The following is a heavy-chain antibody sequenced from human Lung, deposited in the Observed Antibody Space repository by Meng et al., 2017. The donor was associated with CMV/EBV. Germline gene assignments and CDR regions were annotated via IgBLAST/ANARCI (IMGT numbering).Heavy chain of an antibody. CDR1: GGSLSGYY. J-gene: IGHJ4*02. Sequence: SQXXSLTXGIYGGSLSGYYWSWIRQTPGKGLEWMGEIRHSGDISNYNPSLKSRVTISIDTSKKQFSLKLSAVTAADTAVYYCARQYSSSYYSDYWGQGTLVTVSS. V-gene: IGHV4-34*01. CDR2: IRHSGDIS. D-gene: IGHD6-6*01. CDR3: ARQYSSSYYSDY.